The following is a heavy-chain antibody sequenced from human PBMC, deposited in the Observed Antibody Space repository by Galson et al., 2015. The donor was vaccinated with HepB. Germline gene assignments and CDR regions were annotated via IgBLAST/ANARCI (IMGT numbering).Heavy chain of an antibody. V-gene: IGHV3-30*18. D-gene: IGHD3-10*01. CDR1: GYTFTSYW. CDR3: AKSLELWFGESSFDP. J-gene: IGHJ5*02. CDR2: ISYDGSNK. Sequence: SGAEVKKPGESLKISCKGSGYTFTSYWIGWVRQAPGKGLEWVAVISYDGSNKYYADSVKGRFTISRDNSKNTLYLQMNSLRAEDTAVYYCAKSLELWFGESSFDPWGQGTLVTVSS.